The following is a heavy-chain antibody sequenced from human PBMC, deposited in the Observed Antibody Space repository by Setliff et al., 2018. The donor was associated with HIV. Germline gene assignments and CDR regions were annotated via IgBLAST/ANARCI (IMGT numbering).Heavy chain of an antibody. J-gene: IGHJ6*03. Sequence: PSETLSLTCTVSGDSISTSRYYWSWIRQSPGKGLEWIGEINHSGSTSYNPSLTSRVTMSVDTSKNQLSLRLSSVTAADTAVYYCARTARGYTTIWYRNGLTYYNYMDVWGKGTKVTVSS. V-gene: IGHV4-39*07. CDR1: GDSISTSRYY. CDR3: ARTARGYTTIWYRNGLTYYNYMDV. CDR2: INHSGST. D-gene: IGHD1-1*01.